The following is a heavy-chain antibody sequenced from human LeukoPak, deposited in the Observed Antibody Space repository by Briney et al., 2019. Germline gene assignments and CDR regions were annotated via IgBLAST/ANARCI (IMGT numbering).Heavy chain of an antibody. V-gene: IGHV4-59*10. J-gene: IGHJ4*02. CDR1: GGSFSSYY. CDR3: ARAHYDSSGYYSSYFDY. Sequence: PSETLSLTCAVYGGSFSSYYWSWIRQPAGKGLEWIGRIYTSGSTNYNPSLKSRVTMSVDTSKNQFSLKLSSVTAADTAVYYCARAHYDSSGYYSSYFDYWGQGTLVTVSS. CDR2: IYTSGST. D-gene: IGHD3-22*01.